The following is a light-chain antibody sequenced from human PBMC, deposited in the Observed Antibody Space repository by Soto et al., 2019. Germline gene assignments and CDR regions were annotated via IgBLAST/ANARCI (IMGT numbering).Light chain of an antibody. CDR3: QVWDFVTE. Sequence: SYELTQPPSVAVAPGQAATITCGGYIIGSKSVHWYQQKPGQAPLLVIYADSDRPSGIPERFSGSNSGNTATLTISTVEAGDEAVYYCQVWDFVTEFGGGTKAHRP. CDR2: ADS. V-gene: IGLV3-21*02. CDR1: IIGSKS. J-gene: IGLJ3*02.